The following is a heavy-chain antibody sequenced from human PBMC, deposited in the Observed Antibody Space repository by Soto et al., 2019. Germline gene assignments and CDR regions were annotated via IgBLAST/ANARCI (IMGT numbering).Heavy chain of an antibody. CDR1: GFAFTNYG. Sequence: PGGSLRLSCAASGFAFTNYGIHWVRQAPGKGLEWVAHISNDGSKKFYADSVKGRFPISRDNSENTVYLQMTSLRPDDTAVFYCARDVAMPTGFGLGYWGQGTLVTVSS. CDR3: ARDVAMPTGFGLGY. J-gene: IGHJ4*02. V-gene: IGHV3-30*03. CDR2: ISNDGSKK. D-gene: IGHD3-16*01.